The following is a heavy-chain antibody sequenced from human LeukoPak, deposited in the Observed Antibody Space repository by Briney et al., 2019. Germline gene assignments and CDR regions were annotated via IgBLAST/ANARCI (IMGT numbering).Heavy chain of an antibody. V-gene: IGHV3-15*01. J-gene: IGHJ4*02. Sequence: GGSLRLSCAASGFVFSDAWMSWVRQAPGKGLEWVGRIKSKTDGGTTDYAAPVKGRFTISRDDSKNTLYLQMNSLKTEDTAVYYCTTDSSWLYFDYWGQGTLVTVSS. CDR2: IKSKTDGGTT. CDR3: TTDSSWLYFDY. D-gene: IGHD6-13*01. CDR1: GFVFSDAW.